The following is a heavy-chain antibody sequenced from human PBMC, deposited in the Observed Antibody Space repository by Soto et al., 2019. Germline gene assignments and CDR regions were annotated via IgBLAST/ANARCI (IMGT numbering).Heavy chain of an antibody. CDR1: GFTFDDYA. J-gene: IGHJ3*02. CDR2: ISCNSGSI. Sequence: EVQLVESGGGLVQPGRSLRLSCAASGFTFDDYAMHWVRQAPGKGLEWVSGISCNSGSIGYADSVKGRFTISRDNAKNSLYLQMNSLRAEDTALYYCAKLTSSSWYGAFDIWGQGTMVTVSS. CDR3: AKLTSSSWYGAFDI. D-gene: IGHD6-13*01. V-gene: IGHV3-9*01.